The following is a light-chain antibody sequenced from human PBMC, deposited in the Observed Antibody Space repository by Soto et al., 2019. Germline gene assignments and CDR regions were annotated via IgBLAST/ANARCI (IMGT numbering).Light chain of an antibody. CDR3: PQSYTTASST. Sequence: DLQMTQSPSSLSASVGDRVTITCRASQSISRNLNWYQHKPGKAPKLLIYAASSFQNGVPSSVSGGGAGTELTLCRSSLQPEDFGTYYCPQSYTTASSTFGQGTRLQIK. CDR1: QSISRN. V-gene: IGKV1-39*01. CDR2: AAS. J-gene: IGKJ5*01.